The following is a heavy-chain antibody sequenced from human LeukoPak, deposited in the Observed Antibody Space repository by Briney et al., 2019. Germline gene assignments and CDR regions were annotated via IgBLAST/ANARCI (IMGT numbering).Heavy chain of an antibody. Sequence: PGGSLRLSCAASGFLVNANHMNWVRQAPGKGLEWVSIIYSSDYIYYADSVRGRFTISRDNSKNTLYLQMNSLRVEDSAVYYCARGGPAAGRFDYWGQGTLVTVSS. V-gene: IGHV3-66*01. J-gene: IGHJ4*02. CDR3: ARGGPAAGRFDY. CDR1: GFLVNANH. D-gene: IGHD6-13*01. CDR2: IYSSDYI.